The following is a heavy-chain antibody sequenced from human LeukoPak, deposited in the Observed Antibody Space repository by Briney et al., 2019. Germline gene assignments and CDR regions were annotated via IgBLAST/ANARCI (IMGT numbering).Heavy chain of an antibody. Sequence: PSETLSLTCAVYGGSFSGYYWSWIRQPPGKGLEWIGEINHSGSTNYNPSLKSRVTISVDTSKNQFSLKLSSVTAADTAVYYCARSSGWYFLDYWGQGTLVTVSS. CDR2: INHSGST. J-gene: IGHJ4*02. V-gene: IGHV4-34*01. CDR1: GGSFSGYY. CDR3: ARSSGWYFLDY. D-gene: IGHD6-19*01.